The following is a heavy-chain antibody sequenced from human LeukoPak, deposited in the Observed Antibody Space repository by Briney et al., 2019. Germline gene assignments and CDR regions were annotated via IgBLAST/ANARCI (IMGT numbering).Heavy chain of an antibody. CDR2: IWFDGSNQ. CDR1: GFTFSSFG. CDR3: ARKGYSGTYRYYFDL. D-gene: IGHD5-12*01. J-gene: IGHJ4*02. Sequence: GGSLRLSCAASGFTFSSFGIHWVRQAPGKGLEWVALIWFDGSNQYYADSAKGRFVISRDNSRNTLYLQMNSLRVDDTAVYYCARKGYSGTYRYYFDLWGQGTLVTVSS. V-gene: IGHV3-33*01.